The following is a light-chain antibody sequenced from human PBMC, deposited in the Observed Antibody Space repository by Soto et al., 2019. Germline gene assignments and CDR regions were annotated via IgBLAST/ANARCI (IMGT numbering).Light chain of an antibody. CDR3: CSYAGTYIPYV. J-gene: IGLJ1*01. Sequence: QSVLTQPRSVSGSPGQSVTISCSGTSSDFGAYNYVSWYQHHPGKAPKLMIFDVSKRPSGVPDRFSGSKSGNTASLTISGLQAEDEADYYCCSYAGTYIPYVFATGTKVTVL. CDR2: DVS. V-gene: IGLV2-11*01. CDR1: SSDFGAYNY.